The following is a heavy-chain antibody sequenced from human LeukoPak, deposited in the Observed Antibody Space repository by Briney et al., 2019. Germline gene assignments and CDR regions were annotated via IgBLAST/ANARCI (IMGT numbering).Heavy chain of an antibody. D-gene: IGHD4/OR15-4a*01. Sequence: SETQSLACTVSGGSISHYYWNWIRQPPGKGLEWIGYIYYSGNTIYNPSLKSRVTISVDTSKNRISLKLSSVTAADTAVYYCARGYGGFESWGQGTLVTVSS. CDR3: ARGYGGFES. J-gene: IGHJ5*01. V-gene: IGHV4-59*01. CDR1: GGSISHYY. CDR2: IYYSGNT.